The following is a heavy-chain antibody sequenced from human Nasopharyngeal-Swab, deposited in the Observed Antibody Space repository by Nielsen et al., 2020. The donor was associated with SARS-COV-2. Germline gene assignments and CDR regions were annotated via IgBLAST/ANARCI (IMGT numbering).Heavy chain of an antibody. D-gene: IGHD6-13*01. V-gene: IGHV1-8*01. CDR1: GYTFTSYD. J-gene: IGHJ4*02. CDR3: AAGRYSSSWYSGIDY. CDR2: MNPNSGNT. Sequence: ASVKVSCKASGYTFTSYDINWVRQATGQGLEWMGWMNPNSGNTGYAQKFQGRVTITRDMSTSTAYMELSSLRSEDTAVYYCAAGRYSSSWYSGIDYWGQGTLVTVSS.